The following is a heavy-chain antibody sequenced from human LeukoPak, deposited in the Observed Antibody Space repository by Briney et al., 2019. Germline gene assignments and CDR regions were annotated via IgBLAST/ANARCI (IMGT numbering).Heavy chain of an antibody. CDR2: ISWDGGST. D-gene: IGHD1-26*01. CDR3: AKDLGGVGDDAFDI. Sequence: PGGSLRLSCAASGFTFDDYAMHWVRQAPGKGLEWVSLISWDGGSTYYADSVKGRFTISRDNSKNSLYLQMNSLRAEDTALYYCAKDLGGVGDDAFDIWGQGTMVTVSS. CDR1: GFTFDDYA. J-gene: IGHJ3*02. V-gene: IGHV3-43D*03.